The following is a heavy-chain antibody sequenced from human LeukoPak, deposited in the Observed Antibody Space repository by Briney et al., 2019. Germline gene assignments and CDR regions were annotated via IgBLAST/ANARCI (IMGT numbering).Heavy chain of an antibody. CDR2: IWYDGSNK. Sequence: PGRSLRLSCAASGFTFSSYGMHWVRQAPGKGLEWVAVIWYDGSNKYYADSVKGRFTISRDNSKNTLYLQMNSLRAEDTAVYYCAKDSSGDYVPENWFDPWGQGTLVTVSS. CDR1: GFTFSSYG. CDR3: AKDSSGDYVPENWFDP. V-gene: IGHV3-33*06. J-gene: IGHJ5*02. D-gene: IGHD4-17*01.